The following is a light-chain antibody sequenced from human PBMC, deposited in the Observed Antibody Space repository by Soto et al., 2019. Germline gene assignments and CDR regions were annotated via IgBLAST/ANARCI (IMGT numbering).Light chain of an antibody. J-gene: IGKJ1*01. CDR2: QVS. CDR3: IQLSRFPRT. V-gene: IGKV2-24*01. CDR1: QSLVYSDGNTY. Sequence: VLTQTPLSSPVTLGQPASISCRSSQSLVYSDGNTYLSWLQQRPGQPPRLLISQVSNRYSGDPDTFSASGAATDITVKISTVEADDVGVYSCIQLSRFPRTFGQGTKVVIK.